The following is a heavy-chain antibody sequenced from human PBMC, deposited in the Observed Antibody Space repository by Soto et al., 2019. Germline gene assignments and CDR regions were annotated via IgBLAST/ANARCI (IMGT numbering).Heavy chain of an antibody. CDR2: ISRGGGST. J-gene: IGHJ6*02. D-gene: IGHD6-6*01. CDR1: GFTFSSYA. V-gene: IGHV3-23*01. CDR3: AKESSSSSVVGYYYGMDV. Sequence: RRLSCAASGFTFSSYAMSCVRQAPGKGLEWVSAISRGGGSTYYADSVKGRFTISRDNSKNTLYLQMNSLRAEDTAVYYCAKESSSSSVVGYYYGMDVWGQGTTVTVSS.